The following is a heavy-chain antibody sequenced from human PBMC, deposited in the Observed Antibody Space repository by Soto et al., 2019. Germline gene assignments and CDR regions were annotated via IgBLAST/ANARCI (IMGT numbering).Heavy chain of an antibody. V-gene: IGHV3-21*01. CDR2: ISSSSSYI. CDR1: GFTFSSYA. Sequence: GGSLRLSCAASGFTFSSYAMSWVRQAPGKGLEWVSSISSSSSYIYYADSVKGRFTISRDNAKNSLYLQMNSLRAEDTAVYYCARSRYSGSLDAFDIWGQGTMVTVSS. J-gene: IGHJ3*02. CDR3: ARSRYSGSLDAFDI. D-gene: IGHD1-26*01.